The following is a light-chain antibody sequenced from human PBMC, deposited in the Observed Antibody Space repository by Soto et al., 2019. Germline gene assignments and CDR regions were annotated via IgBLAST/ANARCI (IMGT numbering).Light chain of an antibody. CDR2: GAS. CDR3: QQYGLSPLLYT. J-gene: IGKJ2*01. CDR1: QSVTSNF. V-gene: IGKV3-20*01. Sequence: ENVLTQSPGTLSLSPGERATLSCRASQSVTSNFLAWYQQKPGQAPRLLIYGASTRAAGVPDRLSGSGSGTDFTLTITGLEPEDFAVYYCQQYGLSPLLYTFGQGTKL.